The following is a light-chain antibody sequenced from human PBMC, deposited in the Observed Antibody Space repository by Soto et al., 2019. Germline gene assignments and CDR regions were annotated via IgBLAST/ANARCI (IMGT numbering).Light chain of an antibody. CDR1: QSVNTY. V-gene: IGKV1-9*01. CDR3: QHYNSYSEA. CDR2: GAS. J-gene: IGKJ1*01. Sequence: DIQMTQSPSSLSAPVGDRVTITCRASQSVNTYLHWYQQKPGKAPELLIYGASTLRPGGASRFSGSGSGTEFTLTISSLQPDDFATYYCQHYNSYSEAFGQGTKVDI.